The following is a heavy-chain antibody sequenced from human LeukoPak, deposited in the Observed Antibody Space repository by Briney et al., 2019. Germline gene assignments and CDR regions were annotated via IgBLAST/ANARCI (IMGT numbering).Heavy chain of an antibody. J-gene: IGHJ3*02. CDR2: IYHSGST. V-gene: IGHV4-38-2*02. CDR3: ARERRFLEWLFRRPAAFDI. D-gene: IGHD3-3*01. Sequence: SETLSLTCTVSGYSISSGYYWGWIRQPPGKGLEWIGSIYHSGSTYYNPSLKSRDTISVDTSKNQFSLKLSSVTAADTAVYYCARERRFLEWLFRRPAAFDIWGQGTMVTVSS. CDR1: GYSISSGYY.